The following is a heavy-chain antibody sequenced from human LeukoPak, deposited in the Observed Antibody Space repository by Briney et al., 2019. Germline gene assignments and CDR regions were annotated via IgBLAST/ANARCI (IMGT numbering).Heavy chain of an antibody. V-gene: IGHV4-39*07. D-gene: IGHD6-13*01. Sequence: SETLSLTCTVSGGSISSSSYYWGWIRQPPGKGLEWIGSIYYSGSTYYNPSLKSRVTISVDTSKNQFSLKLSSVTAADTAVYYCARVALDSSSWLDYWGQGTLVTVSS. CDR2: IYYSGST. J-gene: IGHJ4*02. CDR3: ARVALDSSSWLDY. CDR1: GGSISSSSYY.